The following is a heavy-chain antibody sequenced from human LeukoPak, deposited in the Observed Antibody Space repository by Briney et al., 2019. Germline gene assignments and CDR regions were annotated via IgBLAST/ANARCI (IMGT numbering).Heavy chain of an antibody. CDR3: AKGSSSSPDY. Sequence: GGSLRLSCAASGFTFSNNWMHWVRQAPGKGLVWVSRINGDGSTTAHADSVKGRFTISRDNAKNTLYLQMSSLRAEDTAVYYCAKGSSSSPDYWGPGTLVTVSS. V-gene: IGHV3-74*01. CDR2: INGDGSTT. D-gene: IGHD2-2*01. CDR1: GFTFSNNW. J-gene: IGHJ4*02.